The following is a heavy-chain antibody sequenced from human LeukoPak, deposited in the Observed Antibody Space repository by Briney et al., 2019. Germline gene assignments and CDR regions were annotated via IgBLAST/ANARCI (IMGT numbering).Heavy chain of an antibody. J-gene: IGHJ4*02. CDR1: GFTFSSYA. Sequence: GGSLRLSCSASGFTFSSYAMHWVRQAPGKGLEYVSAISSNGGSTYYADSVKGRFTISRDNSKNTLYLQMSSLRAEDTAVYYCVKGMDIAMVSAFDYWGQGTLVTVSS. CDR3: VKGMDIAMVSAFDY. D-gene: IGHD5-18*01. CDR2: ISSNGGST. V-gene: IGHV3-64D*09.